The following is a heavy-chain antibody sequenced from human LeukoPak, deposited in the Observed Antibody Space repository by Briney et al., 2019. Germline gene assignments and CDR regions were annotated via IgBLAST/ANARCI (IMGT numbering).Heavy chain of an antibody. D-gene: IGHD5-18*01. V-gene: IGHV1-46*01. CDR3: ARGSAVDTAYIDY. Sequence: ASVKVSCKASGYIFTSYFMHWVRQAPGQGLEWMGVINPSGGSTNYAQKLQGRVTMTTDTSTSTAYMELRSLRSEDTAVYYRARGSAVDTAYIDYWGQGTLVTVSS. CDR2: INPSGGST. J-gene: IGHJ4*02. CDR1: GYIFTSYF.